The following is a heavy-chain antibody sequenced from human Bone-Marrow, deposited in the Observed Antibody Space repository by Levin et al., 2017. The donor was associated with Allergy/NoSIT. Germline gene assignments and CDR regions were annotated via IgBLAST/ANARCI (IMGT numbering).Heavy chain of an antibody. CDR3: ARVPDFDY. Sequence: LSLTCAASGFTFSTYGMHWVRQAPGKGLEWVAVIWYDGSNKYYADSVKGRFTISRDNSKNTLYLQMNSLRAEDTAVYYCARVPDFDYWGQGTLVTVSS. CDR2: IWYDGSNK. CDR1: GFTFSTYG. V-gene: IGHV3-33*01. J-gene: IGHJ4*02.